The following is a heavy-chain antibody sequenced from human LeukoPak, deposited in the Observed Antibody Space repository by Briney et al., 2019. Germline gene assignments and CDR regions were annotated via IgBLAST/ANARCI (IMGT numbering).Heavy chain of an antibody. J-gene: IGHJ4*02. V-gene: IGHV4-59*01. CDR3: AGAAAGMRYFDY. D-gene: IGHD6-13*01. Sequence: PSETLSLTCTVSGGSISSYYWSWVRQPPGKELEWIGYIYYSGSTNYNPSLKSRVTISVDTSKKQFSLKLSSVTAADTAVYHCAGAAAGMRYFDYWGQGTLVTVSS. CDR2: IYYSGST. CDR1: GGSISSYY.